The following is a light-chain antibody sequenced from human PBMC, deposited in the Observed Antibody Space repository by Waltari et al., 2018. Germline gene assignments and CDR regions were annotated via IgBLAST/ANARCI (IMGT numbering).Light chain of an antibody. CDR3: QQSHSFPWT. CDR1: QGIGTW. V-gene: IGKV1-12*01. CDR2: TAS. J-gene: IGKJ1*01. Sequence: DIQMTQSPSSVSASVGNRVTIQCRASQGIGTWLAWYQQKPGKAPRLLIYTASGLRDGVPSRFSGSGSGTDFTLTINSLQPEDFAIYYCQQSHSFPWTFGQGTRVDIK.